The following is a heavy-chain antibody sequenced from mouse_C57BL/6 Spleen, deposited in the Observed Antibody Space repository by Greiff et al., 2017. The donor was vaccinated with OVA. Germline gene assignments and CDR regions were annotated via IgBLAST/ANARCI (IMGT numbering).Heavy chain of an antibody. D-gene: IGHD2-3*01. Sequence: QVQLKESGPGLVQPSQSLSITCTVSGFSLTSYGVHWVRQSPGKGLEWLGVIWSGGSTDYNAAFISRLSISKDNSKSQVFFKMNSLQADDTAIYYCARIYDGYRGWFAYWGQGTLVTVSA. J-gene: IGHJ3*01. V-gene: IGHV2-2*01. CDR3: ARIYDGYRGWFAY. CDR2: IWSGGST. CDR1: GFSLTSYG.